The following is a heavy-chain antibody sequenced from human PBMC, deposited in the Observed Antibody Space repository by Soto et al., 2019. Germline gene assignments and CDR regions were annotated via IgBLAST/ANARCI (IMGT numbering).Heavy chain of an antibody. J-gene: IGHJ4*02. D-gene: IGHD3-22*01. V-gene: IGHV3-21*01. CDR2: ISSSAVYI. CDR3: VRDGLDYYDTERLYFDN. CDR1: GFNFITYS. Sequence: EVQLVESGGGPVRPGGSLKLSCAASGFNFITYSLSWVRQAPGKGLEWVACISSSAVYIDYADSVKGRFTISRDNANNSLYLHMNSLRAEDTATYYCVRDGLDYYDTERLYFDNWGQGTLVTVSS.